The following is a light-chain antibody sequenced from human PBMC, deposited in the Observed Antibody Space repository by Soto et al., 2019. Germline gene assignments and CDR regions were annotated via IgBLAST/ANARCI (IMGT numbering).Light chain of an antibody. V-gene: IGLV1-40*01. Sequence: QSVLTQPPSVSGAPGQRVTISCTGSSSNLGAGYDVHWYQQLPGTAPKLLIYGNTNRPSGVPDLFSGSKSGTSASLAITGLQDEDEADYYCQSYDSSLGANYVFGTGTKLTVL. J-gene: IGLJ1*01. CDR2: GNT. CDR3: QSYDSSLGANYV. CDR1: SSNLGAGYD.